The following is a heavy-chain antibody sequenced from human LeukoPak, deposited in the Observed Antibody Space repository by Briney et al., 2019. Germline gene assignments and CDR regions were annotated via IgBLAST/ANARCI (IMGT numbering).Heavy chain of an antibody. D-gene: IGHD5-18*01. V-gene: IGHV3-30*04. Sequence: GGSLRLSCAASGFTFSRYSMHWVRQAPGKGLEWVTAISYDGSNKYYADSVKGRFTISRDNSKNTLYVQMNSLRAEDTAVYYCATDPGYSYGFLDYWGQGTLVTVSS. CDR2: ISYDGSNK. CDR1: GFTFSRYS. J-gene: IGHJ4*02. CDR3: ATDPGYSYGFLDY.